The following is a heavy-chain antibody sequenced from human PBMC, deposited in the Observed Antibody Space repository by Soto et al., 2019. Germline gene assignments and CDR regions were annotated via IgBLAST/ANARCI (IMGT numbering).Heavy chain of an antibody. CDR2: ISHTGSNQ. Sequence: QVHLVESGGGVVQPGRSLRLSCAAAGIPFSSFGMHWVRQGPGKGLEWVAGISHTGSNQYYSDSVKGRFTISKDNSKNTLYLQMDSLRPEDTAVYYCAKDFVTSPLPSGHGTLVTVSS. D-gene: IGHD2-21*01. CDR1: GIPFSSFG. CDR3: AKDFVTSPLP. V-gene: IGHV3-30*18. J-gene: IGHJ5*02.